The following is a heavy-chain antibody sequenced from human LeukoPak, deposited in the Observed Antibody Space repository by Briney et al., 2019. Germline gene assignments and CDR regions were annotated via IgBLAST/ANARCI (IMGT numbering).Heavy chain of an antibody. V-gene: IGHV4-39*01. J-gene: IGHJ4*02. D-gene: IGHD3-10*01. CDR2: IYFSGST. CDR1: GGSISSSSYY. CDR3: ARGPLWFGY. Sequence: SETLSLTCTVSGGSISSSSYYWGWIRQPPGKGLEWIGSIYFSGSTHYNPSLKSRVTISVDTSKNQFSLRLSSVTAADTAVYYCARGPLWFGYWGQGTLVTVSS.